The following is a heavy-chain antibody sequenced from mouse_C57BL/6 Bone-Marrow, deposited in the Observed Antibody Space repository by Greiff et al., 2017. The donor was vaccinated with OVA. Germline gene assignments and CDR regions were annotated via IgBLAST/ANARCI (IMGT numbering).Heavy chain of an antibody. D-gene: IGHD2-4*01. CDR3: AREERGYDYDVDY. CDR1: GYTFTSYW. CDR2: INPSSGYT. J-gene: IGHJ2*01. V-gene: IGHV1-7*01. Sequence: QVQLQQSGAELAKPGASVKLSCKASGYTFTSYWMHWVKQRPGQGLEWIGYINPSSGYTKYNQKFKDKATLTADKSSSTAYMQLSSLTYEDSAVYYCAREERGYDYDVDYWGQGTTLTVSS.